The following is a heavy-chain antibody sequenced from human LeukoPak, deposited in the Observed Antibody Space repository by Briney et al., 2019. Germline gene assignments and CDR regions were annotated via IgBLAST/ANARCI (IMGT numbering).Heavy chain of an antibody. V-gene: IGHV3-43*01. CDR3: HLGEAAAAPVLRVPHDAFDI. J-gene: IGHJ3*02. Sequence: PGGSLRLSCAASGFTFDDYTMHWVRQAPGKGLEWVSLISWDGGSTYYADSVKGRFTISRDNSKNSLYLQMNSLRTEDTALYYCHLGEAAAAPVLRVPHDAFDIWGQGTMVTVSS. CDR1: GFTFDDYT. CDR2: ISWDGGST. D-gene: IGHD6-13*01.